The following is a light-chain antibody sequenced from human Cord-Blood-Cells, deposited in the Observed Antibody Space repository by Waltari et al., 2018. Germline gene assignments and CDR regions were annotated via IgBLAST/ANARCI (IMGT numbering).Light chain of an antibody. CDR2: WAS. V-gene: IGKV4-1*01. Sequence: DIVMTQSPDSLAVSLGVRATINCKSSQSVLYSSNNKNYLAWYQQKPGQPPKLLIYWASTRESGVPGRFSGRGSGTDFTLTISSLQAEDVGVYYCQQYYSTPYSFGQGSNLEIK. CDR1: QSVLYSSNNKNY. CDR3: QQYYSTPYS. J-gene: IGKJ2*03.